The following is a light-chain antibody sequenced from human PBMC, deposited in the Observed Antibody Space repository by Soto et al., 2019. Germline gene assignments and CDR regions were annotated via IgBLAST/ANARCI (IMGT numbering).Light chain of an antibody. CDR3: LRYIIYSLT. J-gene: IGKJ4*01. Sequence: DIQMPQSHSTLSASVGDRVSITFRANQPISSWWAGYQQTPGKAATLLIHDASSLDSGVPSTLSGRRSGTEFTLTSISLQPDESATAYYLRYIIYSLTFGGGTKVDIK. CDR1: QPISSW. CDR2: DAS. V-gene: IGKV1-5*01.